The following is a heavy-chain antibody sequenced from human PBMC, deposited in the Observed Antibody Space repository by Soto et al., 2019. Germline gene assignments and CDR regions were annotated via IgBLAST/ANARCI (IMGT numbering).Heavy chain of an antibody. CDR1: GFTFSNYT. V-gene: IGHV3-30*04. J-gene: IGHJ4*02. D-gene: IGHD3-10*01. CDR3: AGRSGSSDY. CDR2: ISYDEIDK. Sequence: GGSLRLSCAASGFTFSNYTMHWVRQAPGKGLEWVALISYDEIDKYFADAVKGRFTISRDNSKNTLYLQMDSLRAEDTAVYYCAGRSGSSDYWGRGNLVTVSS.